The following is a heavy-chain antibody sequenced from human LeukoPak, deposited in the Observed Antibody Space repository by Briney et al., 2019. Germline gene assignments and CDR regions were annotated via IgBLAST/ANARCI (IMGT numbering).Heavy chain of an antibody. CDR1: GITFSGFE. Sequence: GGSLRLSCVGSGITFSGFELNWVRQAPGKGLDWVSYISDDGSTKTYGDSVEGRFTISRDNTKNTLSLQMNSLRLEDTGVYYCSRRFRDWGRGILVTVSS. CDR3: SRRFRD. CDR2: ISDDGSTK. V-gene: IGHV3-48*03. J-gene: IGHJ4*02.